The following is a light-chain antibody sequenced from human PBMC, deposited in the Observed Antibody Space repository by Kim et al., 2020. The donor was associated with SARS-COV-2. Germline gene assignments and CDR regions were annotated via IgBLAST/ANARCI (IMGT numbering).Light chain of an antibody. J-gene: IGKJ1*01. CDR1: QNIHIW. CDR2: KAS. V-gene: IGKV1-5*03. CDR3: QQYDVDPET. Sequence: GDRVTISCRASQNIHIWLAWFQQKPGKAPRVLMYKASTLESGVPSRFSGSGSGTEFTLSINSLQPDDYATYYCQQYDVDPETFGQGTKVDI.